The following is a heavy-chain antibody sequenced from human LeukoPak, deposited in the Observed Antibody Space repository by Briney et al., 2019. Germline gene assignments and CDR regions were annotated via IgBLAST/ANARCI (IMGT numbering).Heavy chain of an antibody. J-gene: IGHJ4*02. Sequence: GGSLRLSCVASGFRFDDYAMHWVRQAPGKGLEWVVRVNWNTAGAEYRDSVKGRFIISRDNAKNSVYLQMNNLSPEDTAFYYCTKDRGVATNTFDSWGQGTLVLVSS. V-gene: IGHV3-9*01. CDR2: VNWNTAGA. CDR3: TKDRGVATNTFDS. CDR1: GFRFDDYA. D-gene: IGHD5-12*01.